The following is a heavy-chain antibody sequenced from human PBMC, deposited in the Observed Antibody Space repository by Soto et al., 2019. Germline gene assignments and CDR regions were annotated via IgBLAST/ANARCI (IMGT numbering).Heavy chain of an antibody. V-gene: IGHV3-23*01. CDR2: IYSSGDST. Sequence: EVQLLESGGDLVQPGGSLRLSCVASGFTFSSYTMTWVRQAPGKGLEWVSVIYSSGDSTYYAYSVKGRFTISRDNSKNTLYLQMNSLRADDTAVYYCAKSPTMTTKVVDYWGQGTLVTVSS. D-gene: IGHD4-17*01. J-gene: IGHJ4*02. CDR1: GFTFSSYT. CDR3: AKSPTMTTKVVDY.